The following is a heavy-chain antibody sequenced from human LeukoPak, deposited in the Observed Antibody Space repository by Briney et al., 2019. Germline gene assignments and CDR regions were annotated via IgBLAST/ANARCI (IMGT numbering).Heavy chain of an antibody. V-gene: IGHV3-53*01. Sequence: PGGSLRLSCAASGLTVSSNYMNCVRQAPGKGLEWVSVIYSGGSTYYADSVKGRFTISRDNSKNTLFLQMNSLRAEDTAVYYCAREAVTRNYFDYWGQGTLVTVSS. CDR3: AREAVTRNYFDY. D-gene: IGHD4-17*01. CDR1: GLTVSSNY. J-gene: IGHJ4*02. CDR2: IYSGGST.